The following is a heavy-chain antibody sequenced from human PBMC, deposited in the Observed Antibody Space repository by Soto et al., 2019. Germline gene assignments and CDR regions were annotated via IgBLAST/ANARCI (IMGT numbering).Heavy chain of an antibody. CDR3: ARAPRYCSGGSCSITGDAFDI. D-gene: IGHD2-15*01. CDR2: ISNGGDT. CDR1: GLIVSSTY. J-gene: IGHJ3*02. Sequence: EVQLVESGGGLVQPGGSLRLSCAASGLIVSSTYMSWVRQAPGKGLEWVSVISNGGDTHYADSVKGRFSLSRDISNNALHLQMSSLRVEDTAVYYCARAPRYCSGGSCSITGDAFDIWGQGTMVTVPS. V-gene: IGHV3-66*01.